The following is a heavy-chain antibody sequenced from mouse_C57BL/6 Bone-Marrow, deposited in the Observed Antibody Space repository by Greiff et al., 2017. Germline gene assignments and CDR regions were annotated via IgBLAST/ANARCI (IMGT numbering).Heavy chain of an antibody. Sequence: EVKLMESGGDLVKPGGSLKLSCAASGFTFSSYGMSWVRQTPDKRLEWVATISRGGSYTYYPDSVKGRFTMSRDNAKTTLYLQMSSLKSEDTAMYDCARPLYYSCSSYFDYWGQCTTLTVSS. CDR1: GFTFSSYG. D-gene: IGHD1-1*01. CDR3: ARPLYYSCSSYFDY. J-gene: IGHJ2*01. CDR2: ISRGGSYT. V-gene: IGHV5-6*01.